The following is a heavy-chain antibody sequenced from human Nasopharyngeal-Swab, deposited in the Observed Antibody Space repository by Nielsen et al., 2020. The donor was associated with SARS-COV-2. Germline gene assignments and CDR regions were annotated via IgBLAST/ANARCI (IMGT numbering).Heavy chain of an antibody. CDR3: ARDLTPSTVTTAEDYYYGMDV. J-gene: IGHJ6*02. CDR1: GYTFTSYY. CDR2: INPSGGST. Sequence: ASVKVSCKASGYTFTSYYMHWVRQAPGQGLEWMGIINPSGGSTSYAQKFQGRVTMTRDTSTSTVYMELSSLRSEDTAVYYCARDLTPSTVTTAEDYYYGMDVWGQGTTVTVSS. V-gene: IGHV1-46*01. D-gene: IGHD4-17*01.